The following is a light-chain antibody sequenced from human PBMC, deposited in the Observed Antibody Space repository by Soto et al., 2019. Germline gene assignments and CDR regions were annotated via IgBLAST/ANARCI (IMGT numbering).Light chain of an antibody. CDR2: AAS. CDR3: QQSYSTRLT. J-gene: IGKJ4*01. CDR1: QSISSY. V-gene: IGKV1-39*01. Sequence: DIQMTQSPSSLSASIGDRVTITCRASQSISSYLNWYQHRPGKAPKLLIYAASSLQPWVPSRFSGSGSGTDFTLTISSLQPEDFATYYCQQSYSTRLTFGGGTKVEIK.